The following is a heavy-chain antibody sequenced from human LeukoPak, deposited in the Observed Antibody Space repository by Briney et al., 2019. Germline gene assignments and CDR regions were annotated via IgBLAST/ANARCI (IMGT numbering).Heavy chain of an antibody. J-gene: IGHJ4*02. Sequence: GGSLRLSCAASGFPFSTYWMSWVRQAPGKGLEWVANIKQDGSEKYYVDSVKGRFTTSRDNAKNSLYLQMNSLRVEDTALYYCTKDVLAGGLDHWGQGSLVTVSS. D-gene: IGHD3-3*02. CDR3: TKDVLAGGLDH. CDR2: IKQDGSEK. CDR1: GFPFSTYW. V-gene: IGHV3-7*03.